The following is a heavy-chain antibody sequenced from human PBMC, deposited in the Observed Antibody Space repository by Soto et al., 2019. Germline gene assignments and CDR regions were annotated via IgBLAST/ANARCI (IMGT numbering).Heavy chain of an antibody. CDR2: ISAYNGNT. V-gene: IGHV1-18*01. CDR1: GYTFTRYG. D-gene: IGHD4-4*01. Sequence: ASVKVSCKASGYTFTRYGISGVLQAPVQGLEWMGCISAYNGNTNYAQKLQGRVTMTTDTSTSTAYMELRSLRSDDTAVYYCARARLYSNLDYWGQGTLVTVSS. CDR3: ARARLYSNLDY. J-gene: IGHJ4*02.